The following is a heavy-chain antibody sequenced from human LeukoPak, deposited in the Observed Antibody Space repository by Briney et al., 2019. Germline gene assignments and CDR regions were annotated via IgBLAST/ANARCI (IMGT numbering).Heavy chain of an antibody. CDR3: ARDRRYCSGGSCYSPYYYGMDV. CDR1: GGSISSYY. Sequence: SETLSLTCTVSGGSISSYYWSWIRQPPGKGLEWIGYIYYSGSTNYNPSLKSRVTISVDTSKNQFSLKLSSVTAADTAAYYCARDRRYCSGGSCYSPYYYGMDVWGQGTTVTVSS. J-gene: IGHJ6*02. V-gene: IGHV4-59*01. CDR2: IYYSGST. D-gene: IGHD2-15*01.